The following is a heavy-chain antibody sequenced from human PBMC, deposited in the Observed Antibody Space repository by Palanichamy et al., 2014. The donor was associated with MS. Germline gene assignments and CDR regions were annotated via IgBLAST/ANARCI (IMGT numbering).Heavy chain of an antibody. V-gene: IGHV3-23*01. Sequence: EVQLLESGGGLVQPGGSLRLSCAASGITFSDYAMSWVRQAPGKGLEWVSAISGSGGSTYYADSVKGRFTISRDNSKNTLYLQMNSLRAEDTAVYYCAKHSPYSGSYLPYSQHWGQGTLVTVSS. D-gene: IGHD1-26*01. CDR1: GITFSDYA. J-gene: IGHJ1*01. CDR3: AKHSPYSGSYLPYSQH. CDR2: ISGSGGST.